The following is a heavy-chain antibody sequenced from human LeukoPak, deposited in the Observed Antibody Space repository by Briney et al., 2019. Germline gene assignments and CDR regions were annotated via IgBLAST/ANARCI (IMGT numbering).Heavy chain of an antibody. V-gene: IGHV3-7*05. J-gene: IGHJ4*02. Sequence: PGGSLRLSCAASGFTFSSYWMSWVRQAPGKGLERVANIKQEGSEKYYVDSAKGRLTISRDNARNSLYLQMDSLRAEDTAVYYCARLARGTVFDYWGQGALVTVSS. CDR3: ARLARGTVFDY. CDR2: IKQEGSEK. D-gene: IGHD1-1*01. CDR1: GFTFSSYW.